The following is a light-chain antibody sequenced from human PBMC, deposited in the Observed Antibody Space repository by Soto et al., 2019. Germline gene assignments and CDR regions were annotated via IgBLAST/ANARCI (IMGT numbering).Light chain of an antibody. V-gene: IGLV2-8*01. CDR3: SSYAGSNNFV. CDR1: SSDVGGYNY. Sequence: QSVLTQPPSASGSPGQSVTISCTGTSSDVGGYNYVSWYQQHPGKAPKLMIYEVSERPSGVPDRFSGSKSSNTASLTVSGLKAEDEADYYCSSYAGSNNFVFGTGTKVTXL. J-gene: IGLJ1*01. CDR2: EVS.